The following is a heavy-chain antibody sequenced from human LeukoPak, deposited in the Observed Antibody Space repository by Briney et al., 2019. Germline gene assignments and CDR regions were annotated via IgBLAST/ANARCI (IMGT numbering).Heavy chain of an antibody. CDR3: ALTAGYYTNPRFDY. V-gene: IGHV4-59*01. CDR1: GGSISSYY. CDR2: IYYSGST. J-gene: IGHJ4*02. Sequence: PSETLSLTCTVSGGSISSYYWSWIRQPPGKGLEWIGYIYYSGSTNYNPSLKSRVTISVDTSKNQFSLKLRSVTAADTAVYYCALTAGYYTNPRFDYWGQGTLVTVSS. D-gene: IGHD3-22*01.